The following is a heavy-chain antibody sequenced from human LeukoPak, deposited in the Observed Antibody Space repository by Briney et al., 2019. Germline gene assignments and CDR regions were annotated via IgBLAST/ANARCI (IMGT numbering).Heavy chain of an antibody. CDR3: ARVGRTSDAFDI. CDR1: GFTFGSYS. J-gene: IGHJ3*02. D-gene: IGHD1-7*01. CDR2: ISSSSSYI. Sequence: GGSLRLSCAASGFTFGSYSMNWVRQAPGKGLEWVSSISSSSSYIYYADSVKGRFTISRDNTKNSLYLQMNSLRAEDTAVYYCARVGRTSDAFDIWGQGTMVTVSS. V-gene: IGHV3-21*01.